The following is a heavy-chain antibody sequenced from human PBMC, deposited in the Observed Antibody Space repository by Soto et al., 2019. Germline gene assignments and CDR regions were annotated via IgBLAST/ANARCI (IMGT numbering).Heavy chain of an antibody. CDR1: GFTSSNYW. CDR3: AGSTSSWGV. CDR2: IKQDGSEK. V-gene: IGHV3-7*01. J-gene: IGHJ6*04. D-gene: IGHD6-13*01. Sequence: EVQVVESGGGLVQPGGSLRLSCVASGFTSSNYWMNWVRQAPGKGLEWVANIKQDGSEKNYVDSVKGRFTISRENAKNSLYLQMNSLRAEDTAVYYCAGSTSSWGVWGKGTTVTVSS.